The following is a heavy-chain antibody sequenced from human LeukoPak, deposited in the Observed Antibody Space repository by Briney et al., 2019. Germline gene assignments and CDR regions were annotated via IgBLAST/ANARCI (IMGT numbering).Heavy chain of an antibody. CDR2: IWSDGGYK. CDR1: GFTFTSYG. V-gene: IGHV3-33*01. CDR3: ARVRGRNLSYCYMDV. D-gene: IGHD1-14*01. J-gene: IGHJ6*03. Sequence: GGCLRLSCAASGFTFTSYGMHWVRQAPGKGLEWVAVIWSDGGYKYSTDSMKGRFTISRDNAQSLLYLQMNGLRVEDTAVYYCARVRGRNLSYCYMDVWGKGTTVAVSS.